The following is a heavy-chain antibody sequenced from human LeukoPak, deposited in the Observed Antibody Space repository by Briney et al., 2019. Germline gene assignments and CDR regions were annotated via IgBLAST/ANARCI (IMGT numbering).Heavy chain of an antibody. CDR3: ASRSMASDY. V-gene: IGHV3-30*03. CDR2: ISDDGRNK. CDR1: GFTFSKFG. J-gene: IGHJ4*02. Sequence: TGRSLRLSCAASGFTFSKFGMHWVRQAPGKGLGWVGLISDDGRNKYYADSVKGRFTISRDNSKNTLYLQMSSLRAEDTAVYYCASRSMASDYWGQGTLVTVSS. D-gene: IGHD2/OR15-2a*01.